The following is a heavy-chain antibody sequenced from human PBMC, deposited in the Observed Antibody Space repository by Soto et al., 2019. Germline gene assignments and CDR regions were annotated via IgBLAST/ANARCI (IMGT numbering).Heavy chain of an antibody. D-gene: IGHD3-9*01. CDR2: IYHSGST. Sequence: SETLSLTCAVSGGSISSSNWWSWVRQPPGKGLEWIGEIYHSGSTNYNPSLKSRVTISVDKSKNQFSLKLSSVTAADTAVYYCARHRRYYDILTGSYNWFDPWGQGTLVTVSS. CDR3: ARHRRYYDILTGSYNWFDP. CDR1: GGSISSSNW. J-gene: IGHJ5*02. V-gene: IGHV4-4*02.